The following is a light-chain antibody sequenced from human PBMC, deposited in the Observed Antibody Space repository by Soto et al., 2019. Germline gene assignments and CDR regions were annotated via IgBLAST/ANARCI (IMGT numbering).Light chain of an antibody. CDR3: SSYAGTNNLGV. CDR2: EVS. V-gene: IGLV2-8*01. J-gene: IGLJ1*01. Sequence: SLLPQPPSASGSPGQSVTISCPGTSSDVGGYNYVSWYQQHPGKAPKLMIYEVSKRPSGVPDRFSGSKSGNTASLTVSGLQAEDEADYYCSSYAGTNNLGVFGTGTKVTVL. CDR1: SSDVGGYNY.